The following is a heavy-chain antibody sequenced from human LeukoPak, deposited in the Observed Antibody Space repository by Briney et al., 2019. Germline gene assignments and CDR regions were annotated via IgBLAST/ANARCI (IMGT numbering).Heavy chain of an antibody. V-gene: IGHV4-4*02. J-gene: IGHJ4*02. CDR3: AKDLSSGWYRGFDY. CDR2: IYHSGST. Sequence: GSLRLSCAASGFTFSSYALNWVRQAPGKGLEWIGEIYHSGSTNYNPSLKSRVTISVDKSKNQFSPKLSSVTAADTAVYYCAKDLSSGWYRGFDYWGQGTLVTVSS. D-gene: IGHD6-19*01. CDR1: GFTFSSYAL.